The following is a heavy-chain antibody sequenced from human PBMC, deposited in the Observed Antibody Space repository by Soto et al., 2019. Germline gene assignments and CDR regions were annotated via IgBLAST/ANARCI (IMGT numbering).Heavy chain of an antibody. J-gene: IGHJ4*02. V-gene: IGHV3-30*18. Sequence: GGSLRLSCAASGFTFSDYAMHWFGQAPGKGLEWVAVVSHDGRNTHYADSVKGRFTISRDSSKNTVSLEMTSLRAEDTAVYYCAKGGRQWLVTSDFNYWGQGALVTVSS. CDR2: VSHDGRNT. D-gene: IGHD6-19*01. CDR1: GFTFSDYA. CDR3: AKGGRQWLVTSDFNY.